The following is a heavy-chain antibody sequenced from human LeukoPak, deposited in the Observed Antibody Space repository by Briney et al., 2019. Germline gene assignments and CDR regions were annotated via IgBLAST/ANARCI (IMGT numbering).Heavy chain of an antibody. D-gene: IGHD5-18*01. CDR2: INHSGST. V-gene: IGHV4-34*01. CDR3: ARGGYSYGQGTYYYYYYMDV. J-gene: IGHJ6*03. CDR1: GGSFSGYY. Sequence: SETLSLTCAVYGGSFSGYYWSWIRQPPGKGLEWIGEINHSGSTNYNPSLKSRVTISVDTSKNQFSLKLSSVTAADTAVYYCARGGYSYGQGTYYYYYYMDVWGKGTTVTVSS.